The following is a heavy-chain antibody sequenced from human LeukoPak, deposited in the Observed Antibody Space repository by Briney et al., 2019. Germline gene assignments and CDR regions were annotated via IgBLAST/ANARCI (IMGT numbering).Heavy chain of an antibody. V-gene: IGHV4-4*02. CDR1: CGSISSNNC. CDR3: VRDVGAAPDYYFDY. CDR2: IYHSGST. Sequence: SATLSLTSAASCGSISSNNCWIWVRQPPGKGLEWIGEIYHSGSTNYNASLKSRVTISVDKSKNQFSLRLTSVTAADTAVYYCVRDVGAAPDYYFDYWGQGTLVTVSS. D-gene: IGHD1-26*01. J-gene: IGHJ4*02.